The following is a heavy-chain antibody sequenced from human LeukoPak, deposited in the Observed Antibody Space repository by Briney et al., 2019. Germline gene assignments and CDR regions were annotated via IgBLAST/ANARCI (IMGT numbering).Heavy chain of an antibody. Sequence: GGSLRLSCAASGFTFSDYGMTWVRQTPGNGLEWVSSITGSGLNTYYVDSVKGRFIISRDNSKTTLYLQMNSLRVEDTAVYYCTRGLRIPSNWSQGILVTVSS. CDR1: GFTFSDYG. CDR2: ITGSGLNT. J-gene: IGHJ4*02. D-gene: IGHD2-21*01. CDR3: TRGLRIPSN. V-gene: IGHV3-23*01.